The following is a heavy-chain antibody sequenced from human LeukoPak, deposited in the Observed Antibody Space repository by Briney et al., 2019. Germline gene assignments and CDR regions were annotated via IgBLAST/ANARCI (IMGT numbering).Heavy chain of an antibody. V-gene: IGHV3-48*03. D-gene: IGHD3-10*02. CDR2: ISSSGSTI. CDR1: GFPFSSYE. Sequence: GGSLRLSCAASGFPFSSYEMNWVREAPGEGLEGVSYISSSGSTIYYADSVKGRFTIYRDNAKNSLYLQMNSLRAEDTAVYYCAELGITMIGGVWGKGTTVTISS. CDR3: AELGITMIGGV. J-gene: IGHJ6*04.